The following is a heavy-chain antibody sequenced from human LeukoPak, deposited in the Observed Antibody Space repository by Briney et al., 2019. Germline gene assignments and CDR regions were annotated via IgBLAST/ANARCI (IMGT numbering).Heavy chain of an antibody. CDR3: ARDVGGWLQFAL. Sequence: PETLSLTCTVSGGSISSYCWSWIRQPPGKGLEWIGYISYSGSTNYNPSLKSRVTMSLDRSKNQFSLKVSSVIAADTGVYYCARDVGGWLQFALWGQGTLVAVSS. CDR2: ISYSGST. J-gene: IGHJ4*02. CDR1: GGSISSYC. D-gene: IGHD5-24*01. V-gene: IGHV4-59*01.